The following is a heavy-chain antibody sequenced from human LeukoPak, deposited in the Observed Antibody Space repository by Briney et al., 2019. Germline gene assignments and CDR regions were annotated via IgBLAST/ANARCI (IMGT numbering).Heavy chain of an antibody. CDR1: RGSISGYY. V-gene: IGHV4-4*07. CDR3: ARGLLYYDILTGYSLSPPYYFDY. J-gene: IGHJ4*02. CDR2: IYTSGST. D-gene: IGHD3-9*01. Sequence: PSETLSLTCTVSRGSISGYYWSWIRQSAGKGLEWIGRIYTSGSTNYNPSLKSRVTMSGDTSKNQFSLKLSSVTAADTAVYYCARGLLYYDILTGYSLSPPYYFDYWAQGTLVTVSS.